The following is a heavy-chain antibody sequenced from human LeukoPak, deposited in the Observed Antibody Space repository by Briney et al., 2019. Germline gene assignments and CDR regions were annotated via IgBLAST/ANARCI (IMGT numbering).Heavy chain of an antibody. CDR2: ISGYQGST. CDR3: ARSDLGTITAGSFHY. CDR1: GYTFSNFG. V-gene: IGHV1-18*01. Sequence: ASVKVSCRASGYTFSNFGIAWVRQAPGQGLEWMGWISGYQGSTKYAQKFQGRVTMTIDRSTSTAYMDLRSLRSDDTAMYFCARSDLGTITAGSFHYWGQGTLVAVSS. J-gene: IGHJ4*02. D-gene: IGHD5-12*01.